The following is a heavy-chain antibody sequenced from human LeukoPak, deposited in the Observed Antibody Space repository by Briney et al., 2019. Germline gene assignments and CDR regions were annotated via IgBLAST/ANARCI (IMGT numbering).Heavy chain of an antibody. J-gene: IGHJ4*02. V-gene: IGHV3-9*01. CDR1: GFSFGDYT. CDR3: AKVRTIRGVDYFDF. Sequence: GGSLRLSCAASGFSFGDYTMHWVRQAPGKGLEWVSSITWNSGDIFYADSVKGRFSISRDNAKNSLYVQMTSLRAEDTALYYCAKVRTIRGVDYFDFWGQGTLVTVSS. CDR2: ITWNSGDI. D-gene: IGHD3-10*01.